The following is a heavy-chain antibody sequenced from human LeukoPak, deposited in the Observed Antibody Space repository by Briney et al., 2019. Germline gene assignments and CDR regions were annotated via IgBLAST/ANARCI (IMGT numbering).Heavy chain of an antibody. CDR3: AKDLRRRYYFGSGSRGGTFDI. V-gene: IGHV3-30*18. J-gene: IGHJ3*02. D-gene: IGHD3-10*01. CDR1: GFMFSNYG. Sequence: GSSLRLSCAASGFMFSNYGMQWVRQAPGKGLEWVEVLTYDGSNKYYADSVKGRFTISRDNSKNTLYLQMNSLRAEDTAVYYCAKDLRRRYYFGSGSRGGTFDIWGQGTMVTVSS. CDR2: LTYDGSNK.